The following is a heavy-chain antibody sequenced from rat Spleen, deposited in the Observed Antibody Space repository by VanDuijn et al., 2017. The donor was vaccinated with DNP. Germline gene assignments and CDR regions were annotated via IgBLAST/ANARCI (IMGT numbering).Heavy chain of an antibody. CDR2: ITPSGDST. V-gene: IGHV5S23*01. CDR3: VRPGIG. Sequence: EVKLVESGGGLVQPGRSLKLSCAASGFIFSYYDMAWVRQAPATGLEWVASITPSGDSTYYRDSLKGRFTVSRDNAKSSLYLQIDSLKSEDTATYYCVRPGIGWGQGSLVTVSS. CDR1: GFIFSYYD. J-gene: IGHJ3*01.